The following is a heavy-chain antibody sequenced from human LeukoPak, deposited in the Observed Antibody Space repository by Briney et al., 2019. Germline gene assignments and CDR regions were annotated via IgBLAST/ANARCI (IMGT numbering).Heavy chain of an antibody. D-gene: IGHD1-14*01. CDR1: GGSISSSSYY. CDR3: ASLRRGYYYYMDV. V-gene: IGHV4-39*01. Sequence: SETLSLTCTVSGGSISSSSYYWGWIRQPPGKGLEWIGSIYYSGSTYYNPSLKSRVTISADTSKNQFSLKLSSVTAADTAVYYCASLRRGYYYYMDVWGKGTTVTVSS. CDR2: IYYSGST. J-gene: IGHJ6*03.